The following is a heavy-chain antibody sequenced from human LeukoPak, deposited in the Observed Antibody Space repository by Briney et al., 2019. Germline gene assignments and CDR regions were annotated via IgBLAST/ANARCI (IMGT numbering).Heavy chain of an antibody. D-gene: IGHD3-9*01. CDR2: IRTTAEGAKYA. V-gene: IGHV3-48*02. J-gene: IGHJ4*02. CDR3: ATDQRYAFDY. Sequence: GGSLRLSCATSGFSFTDYPMNWVRQAPGKGLEWISNIRTTAEGAKYAYYADSVKGRVTISRDDGKNTLNLHMNSPRDDDTAVYYCATDQRYAFDYWGQGILVTVSS. CDR1: GFSFTDYP.